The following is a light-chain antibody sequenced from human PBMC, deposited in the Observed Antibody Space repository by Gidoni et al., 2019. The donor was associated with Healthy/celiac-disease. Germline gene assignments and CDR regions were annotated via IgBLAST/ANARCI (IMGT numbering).Light chain of an antibody. CDR1: QSVLYSSNNKNY. CDR2: WAS. CDR3: QQYYSTPPT. Sequence: IVLTHSPHSLAVSLGERATINCKSSQSVLYSSNNKNYLAWYQQKPGQPPKLLIYWASTRESGVPDRFSGSGSGTDFTLTISSLQAEDVAVYYCQQYYSTPPTFGGGTKVEIK. V-gene: IGKV4-1*01. J-gene: IGKJ4*01.